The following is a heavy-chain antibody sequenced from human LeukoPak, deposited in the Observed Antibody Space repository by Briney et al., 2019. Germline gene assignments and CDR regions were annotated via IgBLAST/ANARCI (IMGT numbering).Heavy chain of an antibody. CDR3: ARDSSAWKYYFDY. V-gene: IGHV4-59*12. CDR2: ISYNGGT. CDR1: RDSISNYY. J-gene: IGHJ4*02. Sequence: SETLSLTCTVSRDSISNYYWNWIRQPPGKGLEWVGYISYNGGTKYNPSLQSRVTISIDTSKNQFSLNLRSVTAADTAVYYCARDSSAWKYYFDYWGQGTLVTVSS. D-gene: IGHD3-22*01.